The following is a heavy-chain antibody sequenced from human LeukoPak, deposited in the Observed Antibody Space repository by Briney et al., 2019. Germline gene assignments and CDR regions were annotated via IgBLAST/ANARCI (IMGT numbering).Heavy chain of an antibody. CDR2: ISAYNGNT. Sequence: GASVKVSCKASGYTFTSYAISWVRQAPGQGLEWMGWISAYNGNTNYAQKVQGRVTMTTDTSTSTAYMELRSLRSDDTAVYYCARGGGRYCSSTSCFAMDVWGKGTTVTVSS. CDR3: ARGGGRYCSSTSCFAMDV. CDR1: GYTFTSYA. V-gene: IGHV1-18*01. J-gene: IGHJ6*03. D-gene: IGHD2-2*01.